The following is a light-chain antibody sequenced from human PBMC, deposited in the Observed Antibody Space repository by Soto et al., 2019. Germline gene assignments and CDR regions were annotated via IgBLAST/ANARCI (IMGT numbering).Light chain of an antibody. J-gene: IGLJ2*01. V-gene: IGLV2-14*03. CDR2: DVN. CDR3: SSYTSSSTLV. Sequence: QSVLTQPASVSGSPGQSITISCPGTSSDIVGYDYVSWYQQHPGKAPTLTIYDVNKRPSGVSTRFSGSKSGNTASLTISGLPAEDEADYYCSSYTSSSTLVFGGGTKLTVL. CDR1: SSDIVGYDY.